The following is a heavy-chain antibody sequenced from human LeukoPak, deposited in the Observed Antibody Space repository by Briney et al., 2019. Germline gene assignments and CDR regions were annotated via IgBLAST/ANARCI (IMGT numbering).Heavy chain of an antibody. Sequence: PSETLSLTCTVSGRSLSSGCYYCSWLRQHPGKGLEWIGYTYYSRSTYYNPSLKSPVTISVATSKNQFCLTLCSLTAAQLAVVYCARAKYCYDSSSYYPYYFYYWGQGTLVTVSS. D-gene: IGHD3-22*01. CDR3: ARAKYCYDSSSYYPYYFYY. CDR1: GRSLSSGCYY. V-gene: IGHV4-31*01. CDR2: TYYSRST. J-gene: IGHJ4*02.